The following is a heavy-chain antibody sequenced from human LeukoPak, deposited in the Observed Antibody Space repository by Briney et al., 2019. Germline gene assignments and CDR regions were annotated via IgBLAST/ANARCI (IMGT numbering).Heavy chain of an antibody. Sequence: PSETLSLTCAVSGYSISSGYYWGWIRQPPGKGLEWIGSIYHSGSTYYNPSLKSRVTISVDTSKNQFSLKLSSVTAADTAVYYCASQSTGINFDYWGQGTLVTVSS. CDR3: ASQSTGINFDY. J-gene: IGHJ4*02. D-gene: IGHD6-13*01. CDR2: IYHSGST. V-gene: IGHV4-38-2*01. CDR1: GYSISSGYY.